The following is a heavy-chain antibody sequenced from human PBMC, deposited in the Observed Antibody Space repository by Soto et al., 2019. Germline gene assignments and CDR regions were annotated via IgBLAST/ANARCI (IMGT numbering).Heavy chain of an antibody. V-gene: IGHV4-59*01. Sequence: PSETLSLTCTVSGGSISSYDWSWIRQPPGKGLEWIGYIYYSGSTNYNPSLKSRVTISVDTSKNQFSLKLSSVTAADTAVYYCARAVYYYGSGSYGIYYYYYMVVWGKGTTVTVSS. J-gene: IGHJ6*03. D-gene: IGHD3-10*01. CDR2: IYYSGST. CDR1: GGSISSYD. CDR3: ARAVYYYGSGSYGIYYYYYMVV.